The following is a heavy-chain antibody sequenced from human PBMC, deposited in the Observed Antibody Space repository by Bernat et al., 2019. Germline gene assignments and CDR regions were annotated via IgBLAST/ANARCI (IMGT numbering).Heavy chain of an antibody. J-gene: IGHJ4*02. CDR3: ARDRVGAAMVRGLLDY. CDR1: GFTFSSYG. CDR2: IWYDGSNK. Sequence: QVQLVESGGGVVQPGRSLRLSCAASGFTFSSYGMHWVRQAPGKGLEWVAVIWYDGSNKYYADSVKGRFTISRDNSKNTLYLQMNSLRAEDTAVYYCARDRVGAAMVRGLLDYWGQGTLVTVSS. D-gene: IGHD3-10*01. V-gene: IGHV3-33*01.